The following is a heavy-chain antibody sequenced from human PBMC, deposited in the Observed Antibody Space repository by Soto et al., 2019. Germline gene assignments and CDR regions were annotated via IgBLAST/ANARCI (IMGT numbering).Heavy chain of an antibody. J-gene: IGHJ4*02. CDR3: ARDIEPPGLFFDY. CDR1: GGSISSSSYY. D-gene: IGHD6-13*01. V-gene: IGHV3-11*01. CDR2: IDFRSNSI. Sequence: LSLTCTVSGGSISSSSYYWGWIRQPPGKGLEWVSYIDFRSNSIYYADSVKGRFTISRDNAKNSLYLQMNSLRAEDTAVYYCARDIEPPGLFFDYWGQGTLVTVSS.